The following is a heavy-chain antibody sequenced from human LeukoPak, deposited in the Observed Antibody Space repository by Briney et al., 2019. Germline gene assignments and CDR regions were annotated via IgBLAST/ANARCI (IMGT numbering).Heavy chain of an antibody. CDR1: GFTFDDYA. CDR2: ISWNSGRT. J-gene: IGHJ3*02. D-gene: IGHD2-15*01. V-gene: IGHV3-9*01. Sequence: GGSLRLSCAASGFTFDDYAMHWVRQAPGKGLEWVSGISWNSGRTGYADSVKGQFTISRDNAKNSLYLQMNSLRAEDTALYYCVKDMVAGGKSRGAFDIWGQGTMVTVSS. CDR3: VKDMVAGGKSRGAFDI.